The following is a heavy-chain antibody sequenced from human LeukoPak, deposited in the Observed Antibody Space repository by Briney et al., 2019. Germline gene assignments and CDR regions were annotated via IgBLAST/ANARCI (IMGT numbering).Heavy chain of an antibody. D-gene: IGHD4-17*01. Sequence: PSQTLSLTCTVSGGSISSGGYYWSWIRQPPGKGLEWIGYIYHSGSTYYNPSLKSRVTISVDRSKNQFSLKLSSVTAADTAVYYCARDRTTVTTLGYYGMDVWGQGTTVTVSS. V-gene: IGHV4-30-2*01. CDR2: IYHSGST. CDR1: GGSISSGGYY. CDR3: ARDRTTVTTLGYYGMDV. J-gene: IGHJ6*02.